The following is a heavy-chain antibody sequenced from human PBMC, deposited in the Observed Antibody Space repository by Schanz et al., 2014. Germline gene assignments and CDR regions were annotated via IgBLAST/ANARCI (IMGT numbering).Heavy chain of an antibody. CDR3: ARDILWFGDINDAFDV. V-gene: IGHV3-21*01. CDR2: ISATSNFV. CDR1: GFNLRRYS. J-gene: IGHJ3*01. D-gene: IGHD3-10*01. Sequence: QLVESGGGLVKPGGSLRLSCATSGFNLRRYSMNWVRQAPGGGLEWVSSISATSNFVHYAASVEGRFTVSRDNANNVMYLQMNSLRVGDTAMYYCARDILWFGDINDAFDVWGHGTMVTVS.